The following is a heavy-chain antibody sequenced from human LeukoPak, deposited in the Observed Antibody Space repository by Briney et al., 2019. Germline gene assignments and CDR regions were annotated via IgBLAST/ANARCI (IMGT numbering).Heavy chain of an antibody. V-gene: IGHV1-18*01. D-gene: IGHD3-10*01. CDR1: GYTSTSDG. J-gene: IGHJ4*02. CDR3: ARVLGSGSYYFDY. Sequence: ASPKVSCKASGYTSTSDGISWGPHAPGQRLKWMGWISAYNGNTNYAQKLQGRVTMTTDPSTSTAYMELRSLRSDDTAVYYCARVLGSGSYYFDYWGQGTLVTVSS. CDR2: ISAYNGNT.